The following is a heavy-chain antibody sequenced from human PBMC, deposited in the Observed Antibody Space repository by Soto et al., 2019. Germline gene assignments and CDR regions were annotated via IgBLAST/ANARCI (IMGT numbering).Heavy chain of an antibody. CDR2: IYHSGMT. V-gene: IGHV4-31*03. CDR1: GGSISTGGYY. J-gene: IGHJ3*02. CDR3: ATVRWEFHDAFDI. Sequence: QVQLQESGPGLVKPSQTLSLTCTVSGGSISTGGYYWSWIRQHPGRGLEWIGYIYHSGMTFSNPSLQRRVAISIDTSENQFSLKLSSVTAADTAVYYCATVRWEFHDAFDIWGHGTMVSVSS. D-gene: IGHD4-17*01.